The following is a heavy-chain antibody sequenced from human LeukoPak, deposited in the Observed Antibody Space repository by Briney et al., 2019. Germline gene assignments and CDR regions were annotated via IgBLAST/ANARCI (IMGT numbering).Heavy chain of an antibody. J-gene: IGHJ4*02. CDR2: ISAYNGNT. V-gene: IGHV1-18*04. CDR3: ARDRDMITFGGVIADY. CDR1: GYTFTSYS. Sequence: ASVKVSCKASGYTFTSYSISWVRQAPGQGLEWMGWISAYNGNTNYAQKLQGRVTMTTDTSTSTAYMELRSLRSDDTAVYYCARDRDMITFGGVIADYWGQGTLVTVSS. D-gene: IGHD3-16*02.